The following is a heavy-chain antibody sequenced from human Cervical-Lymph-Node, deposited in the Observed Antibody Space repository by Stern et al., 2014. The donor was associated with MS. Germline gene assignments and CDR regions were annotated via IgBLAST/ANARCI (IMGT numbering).Heavy chain of an antibody. Sequence: EVQLVESGGGLVKPGGSLRLSCAASGFTFRSYSMNWVRQAPGKGLEWVSSISSSSSYIYYADSVKGRFTISRDNAKNSLYLQMNSLRAEDTAVYYCARGQVAVAGLIDYWGQGTLVTVSS. CDR1: GFTFRSYS. J-gene: IGHJ4*02. D-gene: IGHD6-19*01. CDR3: ARGQVAVAGLIDY. CDR2: ISSSSSYI. V-gene: IGHV3-21*01.